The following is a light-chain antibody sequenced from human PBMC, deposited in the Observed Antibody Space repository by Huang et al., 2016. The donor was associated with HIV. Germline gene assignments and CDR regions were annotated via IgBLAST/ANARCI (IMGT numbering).Light chain of an antibody. Sequence: DSVMTQSPLSLSVTPGESASISCNSSQSLLHSDGYNYLDWYVQKPGQSPQLLITLTSNRAAGVPDRFRGSGSGTDFTLEISRVEAEDVAIYYCMQTLQPPRTFGQGTKVEIK. CDR2: LTS. CDR3: MQTLQPPRT. CDR1: QSLLHSDGYNY. V-gene: IGKV2-28*01. J-gene: IGKJ1*01.